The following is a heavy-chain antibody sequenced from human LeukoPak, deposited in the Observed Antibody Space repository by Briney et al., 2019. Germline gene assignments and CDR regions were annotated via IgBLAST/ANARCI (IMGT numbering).Heavy chain of an antibody. J-gene: IGHJ4*02. CDR1: GYTFTSYG. V-gene: IGHV1-18*01. CDR2: ISAYNGNT. Sequence: ASVKVSCKASGYTFTSYGISWVRQAPGQGLEWMGWISAYNGNTNYAQKLQGSVTMTTDTSTSTAYMELRSLRSDDTAVYYCARDAIVLMVYASNFDYWGQGTLVTVSS. D-gene: IGHD2-8*01. CDR3: ARDAIVLMVYASNFDY.